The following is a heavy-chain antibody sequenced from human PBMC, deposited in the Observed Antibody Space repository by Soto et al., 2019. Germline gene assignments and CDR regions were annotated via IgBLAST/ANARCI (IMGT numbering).Heavy chain of an antibody. CDR2: IYPGDSYT. CDR3: ASLPYCGGDCYQYYFDY. V-gene: IGHV5-51*01. J-gene: IGHJ4*02. Sequence: GESLKISCKGSGYSFTSYWIGWVRQMPCKGLEWMGIIYPGDSYTRYSPSFQGQVTISADKSISTAYLQCSSLKASETAMYYCASLPYCGGDCYQYYFDYWGQGTLVTVSS. CDR1: GYSFTSYW. D-gene: IGHD2-21*02.